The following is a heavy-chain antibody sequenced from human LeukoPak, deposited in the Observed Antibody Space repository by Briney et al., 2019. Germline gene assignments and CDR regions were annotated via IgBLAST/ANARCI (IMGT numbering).Heavy chain of an antibody. CDR2: MNPNSGNT. CDR1: GYTFTSYD. D-gene: IGHD1-1*01. J-gene: IGHJ6*02. CDR3: ARGGNWNDEDYYYGMAV. Sequence: ASVKVSCKASGYTFTSYDINWVRQATGQGLEWMGWMNPNSGNTGYAQKFQGRVTMTRNTSISTAYMELSSLRSEDTAVYYCARGGNWNDEDYYYGMAVWGQGTTVTVSS. V-gene: IGHV1-8*01.